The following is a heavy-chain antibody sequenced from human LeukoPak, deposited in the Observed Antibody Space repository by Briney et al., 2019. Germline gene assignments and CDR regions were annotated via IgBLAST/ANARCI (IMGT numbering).Heavy chain of an antibody. Sequence: SETLSLTCTVSGGSISSSSYYWGWIRQPPGKGLEWIGSIYYSGSTYYNPSLKSRVTISVDTSKNQFSLKLSSVTAADTAVYYCARGLYGRMVRGVNYYMDVWGKGTTVTVSS. CDR2: IYYSGST. V-gene: IGHV4-39*07. J-gene: IGHJ6*03. CDR1: GGSISSSSYY. D-gene: IGHD3-10*01. CDR3: ARGLYGRMVRGVNYYMDV.